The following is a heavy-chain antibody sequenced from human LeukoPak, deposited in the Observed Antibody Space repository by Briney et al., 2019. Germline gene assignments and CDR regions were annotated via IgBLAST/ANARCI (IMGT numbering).Heavy chain of an antibody. D-gene: IGHD2-2*01. V-gene: IGHV4-31*03. CDR2: VYYSGST. CDR3: ARDSKPAAISNWFDP. CDR1: GGSISSGGYY. Sequence: SETLSLTCTVSGGSISSGGYYWSWIRQHPGMGLEWIGYVYYSGSTYYNPSLKSRVTISVDTSKNQFSLKLSSVTAADTAVYYCARDSKPAAISNWFDPWGQGTLVTVSS. J-gene: IGHJ5*02.